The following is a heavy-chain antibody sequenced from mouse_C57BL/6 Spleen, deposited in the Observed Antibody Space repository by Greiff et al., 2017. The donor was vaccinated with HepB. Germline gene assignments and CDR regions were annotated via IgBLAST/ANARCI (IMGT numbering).Heavy chain of an antibody. V-gene: IGHV1-47*01. Sequence: VQLQQSGAELVKPGASVKMSCKASGYTFTTYPIEWMKQNHGKSLEWIGNFHPYNDDTKYNEKFKGKATLTVEKSSSTVDLELSRLTSDDSAVDYCARGIYYGSSNWYFDVWGTGTTVTVSS. CDR3: ARGIYYGSSNWYFDV. CDR2: FHPYNDDT. J-gene: IGHJ1*03. D-gene: IGHD1-1*01. CDR1: GYTFTTYP.